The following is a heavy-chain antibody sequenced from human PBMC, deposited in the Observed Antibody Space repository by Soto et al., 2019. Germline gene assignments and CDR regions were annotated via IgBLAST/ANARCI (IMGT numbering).Heavy chain of an antibody. Sequence: PGGSLKLSCAASGFTFSYYWMHWVRQAPGKGLVWVSRINGDGSRTSYADSVKGRFTMSRDNAKNTLYLQMTSLRPEDTAVYYCAKYLNGDYGYYYGLDVWGQGTTVTVSS. CDR3: AKYLNGDYGYYYGLDV. D-gene: IGHD4-17*01. CDR2: INGDGSRT. V-gene: IGHV3-74*01. CDR1: GFTFSYYW. J-gene: IGHJ6*02.